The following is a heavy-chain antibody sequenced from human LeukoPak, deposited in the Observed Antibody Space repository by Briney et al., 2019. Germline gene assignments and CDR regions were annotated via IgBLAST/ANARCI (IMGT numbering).Heavy chain of an antibody. V-gene: IGHV4-34*01. CDR2: INHSGST. Sequence: PSETLSLTCAVYGGSFSGYYWSWIRQPPGKGLEWIGEINHSGSTIYNPSLKSRVTISVDTSKNQFSLKLSSVTAADTAVYYCARAIWFGESPFDYWGQGTLVTVSS. CDR1: GGSFSGYY. CDR3: ARAIWFGESPFDY. J-gene: IGHJ4*02. D-gene: IGHD3-10*01.